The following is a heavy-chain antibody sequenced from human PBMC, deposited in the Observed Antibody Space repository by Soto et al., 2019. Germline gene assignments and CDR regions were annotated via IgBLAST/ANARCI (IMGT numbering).Heavy chain of an antibody. CDR3: ARDVPLNYYDGTFSYYAMDV. CDR1: GDTFSSHA. J-gene: IGHJ6*02. Sequence: SVKVSCKASGDTFSSHAISWVRQAPGQGLEWMGGIIPFFKATNYAQKFQGRVTITADDSTSTAYMDLYSLRSEDTAVYYCARDVPLNYYDGTFSYYAMDVWGQGTTVTVSS. CDR2: IIPFFKAT. D-gene: IGHD3-16*01. V-gene: IGHV1-69*13.